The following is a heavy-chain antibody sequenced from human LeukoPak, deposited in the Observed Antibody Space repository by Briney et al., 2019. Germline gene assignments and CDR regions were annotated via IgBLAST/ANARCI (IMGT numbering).Heavy chain of an antibody. V-gene: IGHV3-23*01. CDR2: ISGSGDYT. J-gene: IGHJ4*02. Sequence: GGSLRLSCAASGFTFSSHGMSWVRQAPGKGLEWVSTISGSGDYTYYADSVKGRFTISRDNSKNTLYLQTNSLRAEDTAVYYCAKVTYGSGTYGAFDSWGQGTLVTVSS. CDR3: AKVTYGSGTYGAFDS. D-gene: IGHD3-10*01. CDR1: GFTFSSHG.